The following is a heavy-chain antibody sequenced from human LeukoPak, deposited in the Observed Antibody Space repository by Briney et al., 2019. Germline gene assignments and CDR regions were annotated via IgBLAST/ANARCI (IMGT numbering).Heavy chain of an antibody. V-gene: IGHV1-2*02. D-gene: IGHD1-26*01. Sequence: ASVKVSCKASGYTFTGYYMHWVRQAPGQGLEWMGWINPNSGGTNYAQKFQGRVTMTRDTSISTAYMELSRLRSDDTAVYYCAREKGDTDAFDIWGQGTMVTVSS. CDR1: GYTFTGYY. CDR3: AREKGDTDAFDI. CDR2: INPNSGGT. J-gene: IGHJ3*02.